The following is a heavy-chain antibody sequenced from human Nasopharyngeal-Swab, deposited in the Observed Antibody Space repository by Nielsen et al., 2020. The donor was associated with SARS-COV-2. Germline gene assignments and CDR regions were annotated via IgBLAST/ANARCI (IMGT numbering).Heavy chain of an antibody. CDR3: AKGGCSSTSCNVYYYYGMDV. Sequence: SLKIPCAASGFTFDDYAMHWVRQAPGKGLEWVSGISWNSGSIGYADSVKGRFTISRDNAKNSLYLQMNSLRAEDTALYYCAKGGCSSTSCNVYYYYGMDVWGQGTTVTVSS. J-gene: IGHJ6*02. V-gene: IGHV3-9*01. CDR2: ISWNSGSI. CDR1: GFTFDDYA. D-gene: IGHD2-2*01.